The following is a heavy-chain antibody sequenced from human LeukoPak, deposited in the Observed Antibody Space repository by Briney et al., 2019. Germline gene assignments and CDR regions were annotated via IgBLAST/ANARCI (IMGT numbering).Heavy chain of an antibody. J-gene: IGHJ5*02. Sequence: PSETLSLTCTVSGVPVNTFFWSWIRQPPGKGLEWIGYMYYSGSSNYNPSLKSRVTISVDTSKNQFSLKLSSVTAADTAVYYCARDRGAGGWVDPWGQGTLVTVSS. CDR2: MYYSGSS. V-gene: IGHV4-59*02. CDR1: GVPVNTFF. CDR3: ARDRGAGGWVDP. D-gene: IGHD1-26*01.